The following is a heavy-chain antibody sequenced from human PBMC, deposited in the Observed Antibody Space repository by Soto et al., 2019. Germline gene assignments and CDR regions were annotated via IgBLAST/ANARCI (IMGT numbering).Heavy chain of an antibody. V-gene: IGHV1-2*04. CDR1: GDTSTGYY. J-gene: IGHJ3*02. CDR2: INPNSGGT. CDR3: ARDFGYGYGGNSNAFDI. D-gene: IGHD4-17*01. Sequence: ASVKASCKASGDTSTGYYMHWVRQAPEQGLEWMGWINPNSGGTNYAQKFQGWVTMTRDTSISTAYMELGRLRSDDTAVYYCARDFGYGYGGNSNAFDIWGQGTMVTVSS.